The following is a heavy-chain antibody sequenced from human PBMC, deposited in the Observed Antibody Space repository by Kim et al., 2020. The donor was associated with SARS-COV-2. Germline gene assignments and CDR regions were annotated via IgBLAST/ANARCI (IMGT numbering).Heavy chain of an antibody. J-gene: IGHJ4*02. V-gene: IGHV3-21*01. CDR3: VTHIVVFD. D-gene: IGHD2-21*01. CDR2: SSYM. Sequence: SSYMYYADSVKGRFTISRDNAKNSLYRQMNSLRAEDTAVYYCVTHIVVFDWGQGTLVTVSS.